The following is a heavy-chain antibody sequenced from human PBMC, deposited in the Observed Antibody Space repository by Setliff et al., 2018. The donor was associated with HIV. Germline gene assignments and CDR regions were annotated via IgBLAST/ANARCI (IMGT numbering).Heavy chain of an antibody. V-gene: IGHV3-48*04. D-gene: IGHD6-6*01. Sequence: GGSLRLSCAVSGFLLTDYNMNWVRQAPGRGLEWVAYISSSGSSMYYAESVKGRFTISGDNAKNSLYLQMNSLRAEDTAVYYCAREALVSSYYFDYWGQGTLVTVSS. J-gene: IGHJ4*02. CDR1: GFLLTDYN. CDR3: AREALVSSYYFDY. CDR2: ISSSGSSM.